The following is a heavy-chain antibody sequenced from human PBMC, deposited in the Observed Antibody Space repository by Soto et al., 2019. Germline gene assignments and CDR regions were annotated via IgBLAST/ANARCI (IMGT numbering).Heavy chain of an antibody. D-gene: IGHD2-2*01. Sequence: GGSLRLSCAASGFTFSDPYMDWVRQAPGEGLEWVGRTRNKVDSYTTEYAASVKGRFTISRDDSKNSLYLQMNSLKTEDTAVYYCARTRRGLGLDVWGQGTTVTVSS. J-gene: IGHJ6*02. CDR1: GFTFSDPY. CDR3: ARTRRGLGLDV. CDR2: TRNKVDSYTT. V-gene: IGHV3-72*01.